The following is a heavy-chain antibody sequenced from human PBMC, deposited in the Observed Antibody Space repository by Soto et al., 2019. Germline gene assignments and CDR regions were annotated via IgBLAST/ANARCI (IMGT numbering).Heavy chain of an antibody. CDR2: LASSGHA. CDR3: SKEPDYYDDSGYS. D-gene: IGHD3-22*01. Sequence: GGSLRLSCTPSVFIFSAYGIHWVRQGPGKGLEWIAGLASSGHAFYVDSVKGRFTAYRDNSENMLYLQMESLRVEDTATYYCSKEPDYYDDSGYSWGQGTLVPVAS. V-gene: IGHV3-NL1*01. CDR1: VFIFSAYG. J-gene: IGHJ4*02.